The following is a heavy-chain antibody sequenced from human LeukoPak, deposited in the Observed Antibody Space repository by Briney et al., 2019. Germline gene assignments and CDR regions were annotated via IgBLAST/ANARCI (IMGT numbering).Heavy chain of an antibody. D-gene: IGHD1-7*01. Sequence: GGSLRLSCAASGFTFSSYWMNWARQAPGKGLEWVASINHNGNVNYYVDSVKGRFTISRDNAKNSLYLQMNSLRVEDTAIYYCARISRGELPTFWGQGTLVIVSS. V-gene: IGHV3-7*03. J-gene: IGHJ4*02. CDR2: INHNGNVN. CDR1: GFTFSSYW. CDR3: ARISRGELPTF.